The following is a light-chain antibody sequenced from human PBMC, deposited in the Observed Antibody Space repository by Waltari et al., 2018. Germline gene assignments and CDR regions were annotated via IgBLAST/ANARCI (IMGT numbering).Light chain of an antibody. V-gene: IGLV6-57*01. CDR3: QSYDSSSVV. CDR1: SGSIASNY. Sequence: NFMLTQPHSVSESPGKTVTISCTRSSGSIASNYVQWYQQRPCSSPTTVIYEYNQRPSGVPDRFSGSIDSSSNSASLTISGLKTEDEADYYCQSYDSSSVVFGGGTKLTVL. J-gene: IGLJ2*01. CDR2: EYN.